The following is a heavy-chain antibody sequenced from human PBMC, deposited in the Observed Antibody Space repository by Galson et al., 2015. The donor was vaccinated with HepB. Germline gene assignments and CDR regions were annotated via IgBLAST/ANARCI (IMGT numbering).Heavy chain of an antibody. CDR2: ISTYNGKI. Sequence: QSGAEVKKPGASVKVSCKASGYTFTSYGISWVRQAPGQGLEWMGWISTYNGKINYAQKLQGRVTMTTDTSTSTAYMELRSLRSDDTAVYYCARDIRVDVVVPAAITWNWFDPWGQGTLVTVSS. D-gene: IGHD2-2*02. CDR3: ARDIRVDVVVPAAITWNWFDP. J-gene: IGHJ5*02. V-gene: IGHV1-18*01. CDR1: GYTFTSYG.